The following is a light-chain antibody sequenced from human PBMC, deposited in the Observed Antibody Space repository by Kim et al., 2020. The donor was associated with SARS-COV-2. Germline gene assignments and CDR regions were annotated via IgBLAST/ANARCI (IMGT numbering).Light chain of an antibody. CDR1: LAVRND. V-gene: IGKV1-6*01. CDR2: GAS. J-gene: IGKJ1*01. CDR3: LQDYSYPWT. Sequence: AIQMTQSPFSLSASVGDRVTITCRASLAVRNDLAWYQQKPGKAPKLLIYGASSLQSGVPSRFSGSGSGRDFSLTISSLQPEDFATYYCLQDYSYPWTFGQGTKVDIK.